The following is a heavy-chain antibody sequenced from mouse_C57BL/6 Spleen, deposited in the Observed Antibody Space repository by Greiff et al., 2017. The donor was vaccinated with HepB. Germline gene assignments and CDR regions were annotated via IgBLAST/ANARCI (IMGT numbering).Heavy chain of an antibody. Sequence: QVQLQQPGAELVKPGASVKLSCKASGYTFTSYWMHWVKQRPGQGLEWIGMIHPNSGSTNYNEKFKSKATLTVDKSSSTAYMQLSSLTSEDSAVYYCAREKLGPYFDYWGQGTTLTVSS. CDR1: GYTFTSYW. CDR2: IHPNSGST. J-gene: IGHJ2*01. D-gene: IGHD4-1*01. V-gene: IGHV1-64*01. CDR3: AREKLGPYFDY.